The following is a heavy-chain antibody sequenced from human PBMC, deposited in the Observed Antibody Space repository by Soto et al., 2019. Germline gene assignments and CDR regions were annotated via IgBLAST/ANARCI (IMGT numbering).Heavy chain of an antibody. Sequence: QITLKESGPTLVKPTQTLTLTCTFSGFSLSTSGVGVGWIRQPPGKALEWLALIYWDDDKRYSPSLKSRLTITKDTSKNQVVLTMTNMDPVDTATYYCARSITGTTSVYYFDYWGQGTLVTVSS. J-gene: IGHJ4*02. CDR1: GFSLSTSGVG. CDR2: IYWDDDK. V-gene: IGHV2-5*02. D-gene: IGHD1-7*01. CDR3: ARSITGTTSVYYFDY.